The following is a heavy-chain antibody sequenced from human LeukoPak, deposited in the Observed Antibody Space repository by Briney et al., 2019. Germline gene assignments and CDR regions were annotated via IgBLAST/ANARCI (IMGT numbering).Heavy chain of an antibody. D-gene: IGHD2-15*01. Sequence: ASVKVSCKASGYTFTGYYMHWVRQAPGQGLEWIGWINPNSGGTNYAQKFQGRVTMTRDTSISTAYMGLSRLRSDDTAVYYCARYCSDGSCYKDYFDYWGQGTLVTVSS. CDR1: GYTFTGYY. CDR2: INPNSGGT. J-gene: IGHJ4*02. CDR3: ARYCSDGSCYKDYFDY. V-gene: IGHV1-2*02.